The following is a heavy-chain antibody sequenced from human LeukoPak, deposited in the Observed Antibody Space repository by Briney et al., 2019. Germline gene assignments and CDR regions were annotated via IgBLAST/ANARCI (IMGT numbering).Heavy chain of an antibody. V-gene: IGHV3-21*01. J-gene: IGHJ5*02. D-gene: IGHD6-19*01. CDR3: ASGGSSGWYQGWFDP. Sequence: GGSLRLSCAASGFTFSSYSMNWVRQAPGKGLEWVSSISSSSSYIYYADSVKGRFTISRDNAKNSLYLQMNSLRAEDTAVYYCASGGSSGWYQGWFDPWGQGTLVTVSS. CDR2: ISSSSSYI. CDR1: GFTFSSYS.